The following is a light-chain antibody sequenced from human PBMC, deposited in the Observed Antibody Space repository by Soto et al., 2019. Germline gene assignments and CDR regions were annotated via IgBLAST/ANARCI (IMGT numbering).Light chain of an antibody. V-gene: IGKV3-20*01. CDR2: GAS. CDR1: QSVSSSY. J-gene: IGKJ1*01. Sequence: EIVLTQSPGTLSLSPGERATLSCRASQSVSSSYLAWYQQKPGQAPMLLIYGASSSATGIPDRFSGSGSGRDFTLTISRLEHADFAVYYCQQYGSSPPWTFGQGTKVEIK. CDR3: QQYGSSPPWT.